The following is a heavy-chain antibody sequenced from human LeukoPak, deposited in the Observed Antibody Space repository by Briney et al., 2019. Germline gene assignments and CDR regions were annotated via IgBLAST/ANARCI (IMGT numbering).Heavy chain of an antibody. V-gene: IGHV3-48*03. CDR3: ARDRSTVTTWVDY. D-gene: IGHD4-17*01. CDR1: GFTFSNYE. Sequence: GGALRLFCAGSGFTFSNYEMKWGRQAPGEGVEGVSYISSRGRNIYYGGSVKGRFTISRDNAKNSVYLQMNSLRAEDTAVYYCARDRSTVTTWVDYWGQGTLVTVSS. CDR2: ISSRGRNI. J-gene: IGHJ4*02.